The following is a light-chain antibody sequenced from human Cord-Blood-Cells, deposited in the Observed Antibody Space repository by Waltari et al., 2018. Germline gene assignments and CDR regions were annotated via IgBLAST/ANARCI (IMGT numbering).Light chain of an antibody. CDR1: QSVLYSSNNKND. Sequence: DIVMTQSPDSLAVSLGERATINCKPSQSVLYSSNNKNDLAWYQQKPGQPPKLLIYWASTRESGVPDRFSGSGSGTDFTLTISSLQAEDVAVYYCQQYYSTPYTFGQGTKLEIK. V-gene: IGKV4-1*01. J-gene: IGKJ2*01. CDR3: QQYYSTPYT. CDR2: WAS.